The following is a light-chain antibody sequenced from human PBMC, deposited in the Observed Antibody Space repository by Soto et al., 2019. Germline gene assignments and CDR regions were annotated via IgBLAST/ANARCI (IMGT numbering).Light chain of an antibody. CDR2: AAS. CDR1: QDTSSY. CDR3: QHLDSYST. J-gene: IGKJ5*01. V-gene: IGKV1-9*01. Sequence: DIQLTQSPSFLSASVGDRVTITCRASQDTSSYLAWYQQKPGKAPKLLIYAASTLQSGVPSRFSGSGSGTEFSLTISSLQPEDFATYYCQHLDSYSTFGQGTRLEIK.